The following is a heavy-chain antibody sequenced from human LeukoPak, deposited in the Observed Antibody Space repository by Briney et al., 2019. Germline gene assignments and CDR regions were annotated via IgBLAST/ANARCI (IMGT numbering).Heavy chain of an antibody. V-gene: IGHV3-21*01. D-gene: IGHD3-16*01. CDR1: GFTFSSYS. CDR2: ISSSSSYI. Sequence: PGGSLRLSCAASGFTFSSYSMNWVRQAPGKGLEWVSSISSSSSYIYYADSVKGRFTISRDNAENSLYLQMNSLRAEDTAVYYCATEGGDGMDVWGQGTTVTVSS. J-gene: IGHJ6*02. CDR3: ATEGGDGMDV.